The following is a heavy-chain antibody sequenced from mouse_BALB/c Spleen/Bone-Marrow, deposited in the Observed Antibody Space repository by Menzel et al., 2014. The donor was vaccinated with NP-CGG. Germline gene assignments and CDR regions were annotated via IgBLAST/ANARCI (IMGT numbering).Heavy chain of an antibody. CDR2: IDPANGNT. D-gene: IGHD2-4*01. J-gene: IGHJ3*01. Sequence: EVMLVESGAELVKPGASVKLSCTASGFNIKDTYMHWVKQRPEQGLEWIGRIDPANGNTKYDPKFQGMATITADTSSNTAYLQLSSLTSEDTAVYYCARMITAYWGQGTLVTVSA. CDR3: ARMITAY. V-gene: IGHV14-3*02. CDR1: GFNIKDTY.